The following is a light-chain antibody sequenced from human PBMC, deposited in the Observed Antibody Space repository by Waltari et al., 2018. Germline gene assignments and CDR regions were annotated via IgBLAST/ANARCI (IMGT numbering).Light chain of an antibody. CDR2: DVS. CDR3: SSYITTNTLEL. CDR1: SSDVGSYNY. V-gene: IGLV2-14*03. Sequence: QSALTQPASVSGSPGQSITISCTGTSSDVGSYNYVSWYQQHPGKAPKLMIYDVSYRPSGVSNLFSGSKSGNTASLTISGLQAEDEADYYCSSYITTNTLELFGGGTSLTVL. J-gene: IGLJ2*01.